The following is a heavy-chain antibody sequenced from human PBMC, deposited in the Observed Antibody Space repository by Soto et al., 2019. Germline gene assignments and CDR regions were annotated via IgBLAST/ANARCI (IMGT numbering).Heavy chain of an antibody. CDR1: GFSLSTSEVG. CDR2: IYWDDDK. Sequence: QITLKESGPTLVKPTQTLTLTCTFSGFSLSTSEVGVAGFGQPQGKALEWLALIYWDDDKRYSPSLKSRLTITKDTSKNQVVLTMTNMDPVDTATYYCAHRLFGGYNGRGFGYWGQGTLVTVSS. D-gene: IGHD5-12*01. V-gene: IGHV2-5*02. J-gene: IGHJ4*02. CDR3: AHRLFGGYNGRGFGY.